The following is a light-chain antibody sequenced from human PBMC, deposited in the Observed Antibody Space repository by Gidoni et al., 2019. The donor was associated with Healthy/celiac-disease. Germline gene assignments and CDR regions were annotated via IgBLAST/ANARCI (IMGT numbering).Light chain of an antibody. Sequence: EIVLTQSPATLSLSPGERATLSCRASQSVSSYLAWYQQNPGQAPRLLIYDASNRATGIPARFSGSGSGTDFTLTISSLEPEDFAVYYCQQRSNWPPGFTFXPXTKVDIK. V-gene: IGKV3-11*01. J-gene: IGKJ3*01. CDR2: DAS. CDR3: QQRSNWPPGFT. CDR1: QSVSSY.